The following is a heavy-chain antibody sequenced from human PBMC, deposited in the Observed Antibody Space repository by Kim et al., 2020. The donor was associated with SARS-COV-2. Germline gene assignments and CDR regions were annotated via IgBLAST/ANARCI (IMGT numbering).Heavy chain of an antibody. CDR3: AKQGGSGSYLRGEFDY. Sequence: GGSLRLSCAASGFTFSSYGMHWVRQAPGKGLEWVAVISYDGSNKYYADSVKGRFTISRDNSKNTLYLQMNSLRAEDTAVYYCAKQGGSGSYLRGEFDYWGQGTLVTVSS. CDR2: ISYDGSNK. D-gene: IGHD1-26*01. CDR1: GFTFSSYG. V-gene: IGHV3-30*18. J-gene: IGHJ4*02.